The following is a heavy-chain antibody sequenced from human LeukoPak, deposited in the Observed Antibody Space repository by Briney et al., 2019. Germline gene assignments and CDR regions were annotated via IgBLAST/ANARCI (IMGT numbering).Heavy chain of an antibody. Sequence: GASVKVSCKPSGYTFTSYGISWGRQAPGQGLEWMGWISAYNGKTNYAQKLQGRVTITTDTSTSTDYMEMRRLRSDDTAVYYCARVPPDYYDSSGYTYYFDYWGQGTLVTVSS. CDR3: ARVPPDYYDSSGYTYYFDY. V-gene: IGHV1-18*01. J-gene: IGHJ4*02. CDR1: GYTFTSYG. D-gene: IGHD3-22*01. CDR2: ISAYNGKT.